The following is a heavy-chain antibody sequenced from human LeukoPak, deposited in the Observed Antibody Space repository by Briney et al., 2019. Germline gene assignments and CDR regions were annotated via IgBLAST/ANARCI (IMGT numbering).Heavy chain of an antibody. Sequence: ASVKVSCKASGYTFTSYGISWVRQAPGQGLEWMGWISAYNGNTNYAQKLQGRVTMTADTSTSTAYMELRSLRSDDTAVYYCARVSGSGIKGAFDIWGQGTMVTVSS. J-gene: IGHJ3*02. D-gene: IGHD3-10*01. CDR3: ARVSGSGIKGAFDI. V-gene: IGHV1-18*01. CDR1: GYTFTSYG. CDR2: ISAYNGNT.